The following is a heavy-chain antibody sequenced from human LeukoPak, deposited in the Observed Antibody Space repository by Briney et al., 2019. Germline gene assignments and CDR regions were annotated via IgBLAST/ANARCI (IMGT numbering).Heavy chain of an antibody. Sequence: SETLSLTCTVSGGSISSYYWSWTRQPPGKGLEWIGYIYYSGSTNYNPSLKSRVTISVDTSKNQFSLKLSSVTAADTAVYYCAHGVNYFDYWGQGTLVTVSS. CDR1: GGSISSYY. CDR3: AHGVNYFDY. J-gene: IGHJ4*02. CDR2: IYYSGST. V-gene: IGHV4-59*01. D-gene: IGHD4-17*01.